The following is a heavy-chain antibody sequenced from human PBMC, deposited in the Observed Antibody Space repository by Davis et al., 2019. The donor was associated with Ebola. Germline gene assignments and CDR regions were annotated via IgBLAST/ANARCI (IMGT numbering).Heavy chain of an antibody. J-gene: IGHJ3*02. CDR1: GFTFSSYG. V-gene: IGHV3-30*03. CDR2: ISYDGSNQ. D-gene: IGHD3-22*01. Sequence: GGSLRLSCAASGFTFSSYGMHWVRQAPGMGLEWVTVISYDGSNQYYADSVKGRFTISRDNAKNSLYLQMNSLRAEDTAIYSCARGGYYDSSGYSHGAFDIWGQGTMVTVSS. CDR3: ARGGYYDSSGYSHGAFDI.